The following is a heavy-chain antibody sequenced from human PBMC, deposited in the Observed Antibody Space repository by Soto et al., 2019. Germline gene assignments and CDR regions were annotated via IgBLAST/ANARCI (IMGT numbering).Heavy chain of an antibody. CDR2: ISHYNRRT. CDR3: GRCRTDSYAMDV. J-gene: IGHJ6*02. D-gene: IGHD5-18*01. V-gene: IGHV1-18*01. CDR1: GYSFTSYV. Sequence: VASVKVSCKAAGYSFTSYVIGWLRQVPGQGPEWMGWISHYNRRTNYAQSVKGRVVMTTDISTNTVYLELRSLRSDDSAIYYCGRCRTDSYAMDVWGQGTTVTVSS.